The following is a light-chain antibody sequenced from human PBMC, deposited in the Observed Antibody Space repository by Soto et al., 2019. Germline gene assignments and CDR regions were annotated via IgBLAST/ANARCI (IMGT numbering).Light chain of an antibody. Sequence: ETVLTQSPGTLYFSPGERATLSCRASQSVDNSHVAWYQQRRGLPPRLLIYGASNRATGIPDRFSGSRSGADFTLTISRLEPEDFAVYFCQQYGNSPPGTFGQGTRL. V-gene: IGKV3-20*01. J-gene: IGKJ5*01. CDR3: QQYGNSPPGT. CDR2: GAS. CDR1: QSVDNSH.